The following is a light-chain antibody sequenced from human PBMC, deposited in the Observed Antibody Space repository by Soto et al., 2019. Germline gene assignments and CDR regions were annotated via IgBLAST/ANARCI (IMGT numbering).Light chain of an antibody. J-gene: IGLJ3*02. V-gene: IGLV1-44*01. Sequence: LTQPPSASGTPGQRVTISCSGSSSNIGGNTVNWYQQLPGTAPKLLIYSNNQRPSGVPDRFSGSKSGTSASLAISGLQSEDETDYYCAAWDDSLNGWVFGGGTKVTVL. CDR1: SSNIGGNT. CDR3: AAWDDSLNGWV. CDR2: SNN.